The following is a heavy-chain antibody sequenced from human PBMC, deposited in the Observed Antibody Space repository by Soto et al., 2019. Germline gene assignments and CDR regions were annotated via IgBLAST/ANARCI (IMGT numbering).Heavy chain of an antibody. CDR3: ASFPSKTKPGIAVAGTTPHY. D-gene: IGHD6-19*01. J-gene: IGHJ4*02. V-gene: IGHV1-46*01. CDR2: INPSGGGT. CDR1: GYTFTTYY. Sequence: ASVKVSCKASGYTFTTYYMHWVRQAPGQGLEWMGIINPSGGGTSYAQKFQGRVTMTRDTSTSTVSMELSSLRSEDTAVYYCASFPSKTKPGIAVAGTTPHYWGQGTLVTVSS.